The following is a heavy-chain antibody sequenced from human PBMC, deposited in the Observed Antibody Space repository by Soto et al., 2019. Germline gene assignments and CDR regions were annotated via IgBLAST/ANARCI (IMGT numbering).Heavy chain of an antibody. CDR2: IWYDGTKK. J-gene: IGHJ4*02. Sequence: PGGSLRLSCAASGFTFSNYGMHWVRQAPGKGLEWVAVIWYDGTKKYYADSLKGRLTISRDNSKNTLYLQMDNLRAEDTAVYFCARDRTVTPGVYCFDYWGQGTLVSVSS. D-gene: IGHD4-17*01. CDR1: GFTFSNYG. CDR3: ARDRTVTPGVYCFDY. V-gene: IGHV3-33*01.